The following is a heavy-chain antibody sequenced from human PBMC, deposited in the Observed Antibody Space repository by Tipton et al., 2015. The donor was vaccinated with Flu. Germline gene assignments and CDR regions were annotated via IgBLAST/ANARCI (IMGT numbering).Heavy chain of an antibody. CDR1: GGSINGYY. CDR2: MSYSENT. CDR3: ARLSYYDVDLKNFYFDY. V-gene: IGHV4-59*04. J-gene: IGHJ4*02. D-gene: IGHD3-10*02. Sequence: GLVKPSETLSLTCTVSGGSINGYYWSWIRQPPGKGLEWIGDMSYSENTYYNPSLKSRVVISVDTSKSQFSLMLRSVTAADTAVYYCARLSYYDVDLKNFYFDYWGQGALVTVSS.